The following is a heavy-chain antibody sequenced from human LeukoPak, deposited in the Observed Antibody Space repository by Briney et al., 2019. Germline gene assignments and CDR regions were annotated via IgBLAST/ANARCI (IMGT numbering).Heavy chain of an antibody. J-gene: IGHJ3*02. Sequence: PGGSLRLSCAASGFTVSSNYMSWVRQAPGKGLEWVSVIYSGGSTYYADSVKGRFTISRDNSKNTLYLQMNSLRAEDTAVYYCARVFPELNDAFDIWGQGTMVTVSS. V-gene: IGHV3-53*01. D-gene: IGHD1-1*01. CDR1: GFTVSSNY. CDR3: ARVFPELNDAFDI. CDR2: IYSGGST.